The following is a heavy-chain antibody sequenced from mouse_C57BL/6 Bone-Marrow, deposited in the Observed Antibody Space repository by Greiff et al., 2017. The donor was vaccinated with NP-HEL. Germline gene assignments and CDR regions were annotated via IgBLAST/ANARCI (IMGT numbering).Heavy chain of an antibody. CDR3: TRNDYDDY. Sequence: VQGVESGAELVRPGASVTLSCKASGYTFTDYEMHWVKQTPVHGLEWIGAIDPETGGTAYNQKFKGKAILTADKSSSTAYMELRSLTSEDSAVYYCTRNDYDDYWGQGTTLTVSS. CDR2: IDPETGGT. J-gene: IGHJ2*01. D-gene: IGHD2-4*01. CDR1: GYTFTDYE. V-gene: IGHV1-15*01.